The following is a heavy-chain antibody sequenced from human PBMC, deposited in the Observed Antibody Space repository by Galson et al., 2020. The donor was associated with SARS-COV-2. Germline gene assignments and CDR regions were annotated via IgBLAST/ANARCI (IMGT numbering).Heavy chain of an antibody. CDR1: GGSISITNYY. Sequence: ASETLSLTCTVSGGSISITNYYWGWIRQPPGKGLEWIANIFYSGSTYYNPSLKSRVTISVDTSKNQFSLKLTSVTAADTAVYYCVKYSTGWYGKYCFDYWGQGTLVTVSS. J-gene: IGHJ4*02. D-gene: IGHD6-19*01. CDR2: IFYSGST. V-gene: IGHV4-39*07. CDR3: VKYSTGWYGKYCFDY.